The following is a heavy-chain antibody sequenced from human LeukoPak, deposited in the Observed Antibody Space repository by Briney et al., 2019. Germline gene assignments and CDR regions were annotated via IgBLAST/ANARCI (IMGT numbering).Heavy chain of an antibody. D-gene: IGHD1-26*01. V-gene: IGHV1-2*02. CDR1: GYIFTGYY. Sequence: ASVKVSCKASGYIFTGYYMHWVRQPSGPGLEWMGWINSTSGGTNSAQKFQGRVTMTRDTSIRTAYMELSRLTSDDTAVYYCARHPYSGSYHFDYWGQGTLVTVSS. J-gene: IGHJ4*02. CDR2: INSTSGGT. CDR3: ARHPYSGSYHFDY.